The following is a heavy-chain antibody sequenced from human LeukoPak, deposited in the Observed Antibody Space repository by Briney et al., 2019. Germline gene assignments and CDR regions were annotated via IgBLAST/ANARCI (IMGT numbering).Heavy chain of an antibody. CDR2: ISSSGRTV. CDR3: ARQIVGATGLDY. CDR1: GYTLSSYE. Sequence: GGSLRLSCAASGYTLSSYEMKWVRQAPGKGLEWVSYISSSGRTVYYADSVKGRFTISRDNAKDSLYLQMNSLRAEDTAVYYCARQIVGATGLDYWGQGTLVTVSS. D-gene: IGHD1-26*01. V-gene: IGHV3-48*03. J-gene: IGHJ4*02.